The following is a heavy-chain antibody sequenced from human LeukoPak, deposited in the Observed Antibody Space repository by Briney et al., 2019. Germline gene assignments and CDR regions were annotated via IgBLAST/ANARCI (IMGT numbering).Heavy chain of an antibody. D-gene: IGHD3-10*01. Sequence: GGSLRLSCAISGFTFSNYAMTWVRQAPGKGLEWVSAISASGDNTYYVDSVKGRFTISRDNSRNTLYLHINSLRAEDTAVYYCAKGFGFGQLLSNYVMDVWGQGTTVTVSS. CDR3: AKGFGFGQLLSNYVMDV. V-gene: IGHV3-23*01. CDR1: GFTFSNYA. CDR2: ISASGDNT. J-gene: IGHJ6*02.